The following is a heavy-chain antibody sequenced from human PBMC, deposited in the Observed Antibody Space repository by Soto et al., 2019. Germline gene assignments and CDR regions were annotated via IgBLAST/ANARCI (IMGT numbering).Heavy chain of an antibody. J-gene: IGHJ6*02. CDR3: ARDYSSSSRVYYYYYYGMDV. V-gene: IGHV1-18*01. Sequence: ASVKVSCKASGYTFTSYGISWVRQAPGQGLEWMGWISAYNGNTNYAQKLQGRVTMTTDTSTSTAYMELRSLRSDDTAVYYCARDYSSSSRVYYYYYYGMDVWGQGTKVTVSS. CDR2: ISAYNGNT. CDR1: GYTFTSYG. D-gene: IGHD6-6*01.